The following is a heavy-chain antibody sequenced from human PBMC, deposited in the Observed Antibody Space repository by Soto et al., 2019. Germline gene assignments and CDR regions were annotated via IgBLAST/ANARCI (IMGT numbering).Heavy chain of an antibody. Sequence: QVQLVQSGAEVQKPGSSVKVSCKASGGTFSSYTISWVRQAPGQGLEWMGRIIPILGIANYAQKFQGRVTITADKSTSTAYMELSSLRSEDTAVYYCARSDPHTVTTGATFWGQGTMVTVSS. D-gene: IGHD4-17*01. V-gene: IGHV1-69*02. J-gene: IGHJ3*01. CDR3: ARSDPHTVTTGATF. CDR2: IIPILGIA. CDR1: GGTFSSYT.